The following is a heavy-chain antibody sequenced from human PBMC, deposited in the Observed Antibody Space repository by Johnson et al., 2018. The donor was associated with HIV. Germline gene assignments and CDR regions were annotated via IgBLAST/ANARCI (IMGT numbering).Heavy chain of an antibody. Sequence: QVQLVESGGGVVQPGGSLSLSCEASGFSFSSFGMHWVRQAPGKGLEWVAFIRFDTSNISYVDSVKGRFTISRDNSNNTLYLQLNGLRPEDTALYYCAKDGNDILTGQGPDGFDVWGQGTMVTVSS. CDR2: IRFDTSNI. CDR1: GFSFSSFG. J-gene: IGHJ3*01. D-gene: IGHD3-9*01. CDR3: AKDGNDILTGQGPDGFDV. V-gene: IGHV3-30*02.